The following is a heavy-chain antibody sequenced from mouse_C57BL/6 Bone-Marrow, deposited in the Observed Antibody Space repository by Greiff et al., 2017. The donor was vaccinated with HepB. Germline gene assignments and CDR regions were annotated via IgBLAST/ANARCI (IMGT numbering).Heavy chain of an antibody. J-gene: IGHJ3*01. CDR3: ARSAYYSNPFAY. CDR2: IYPGDGDT. Sequence: QVQLQQSGPELVKPGASVKISCKASGYAFSRSWMNWVKQRPGKGLEWIGRIYPGDGDTNYNGKFKGKATMTADNSSSTADMQLSSLTSEDSAVYFCARSAYYSNPFAYWGQGTLVTVSA. D-gene: IGHD2-5*01. V-gene: IGHV1-82*01. CDR1: GYAFSRSW.